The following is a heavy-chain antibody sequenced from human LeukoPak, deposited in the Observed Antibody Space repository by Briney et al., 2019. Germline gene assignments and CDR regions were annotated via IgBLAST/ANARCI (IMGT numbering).Heavy chain of an antibody. V-gene: IGHV3-30*04. CDR1: GFTFSNYA. D-gene: IGHD4-17*01. CDR2: ISYDGSNK. J-gene: IGHJ4*02. Sequence: PGRSLRLSCAASGFTFSNYAMHWVRQAPGKGLEWVAVISYDGSNKYYADSVKGRFTISRDNSKNTLYLQMNSLRAEDTAVYYCAKVITTTVTTTYYFDYWGQGTLVTVSS. CDR3: AKVITTTVTTTYYFDY.